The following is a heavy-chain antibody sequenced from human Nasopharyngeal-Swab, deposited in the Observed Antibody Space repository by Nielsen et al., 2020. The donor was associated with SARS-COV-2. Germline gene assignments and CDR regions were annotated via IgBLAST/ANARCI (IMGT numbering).Heavy chain of an antibody. Sequence: SETLFLTCTVSGGSISSYYWSWIRQPAGKGLEWIGRIYTSGSTNYNPSLKSRVTMSVDTSKNQFSLKLSSVTAADTAVYYCARNYYDSSGYYTYWYFDLWGRGTLVTVSS. CDR1: GGSISSYY. D-gene: IGHD3-22*01. CDR3: ARNYYDSSGYYTYWYFDL. J-gene: IGHJ2*01. V-gene: IGHV4-4*07. CDR2: IYTSGST.